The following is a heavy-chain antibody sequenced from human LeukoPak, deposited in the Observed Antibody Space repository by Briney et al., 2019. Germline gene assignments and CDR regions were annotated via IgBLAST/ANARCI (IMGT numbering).Heavy chain of an antibody. Sequence: GGSLRLSCAASGFTFSSYSMNWVRQAPGKGLEWVSSISSSSSYIYYADPVKGRFTISRDNAKNSLYLQMNSLRAEDTAVYYCAREEALGSGSFDYWGQGTLVTVSS. CDR1: GFTFSSYS. V-gene: IGHV3-21*04. J-gene: IGHJ4*02. CDR3: AREEALGSGSFDY. CDR2: ISSSSSYI. D-gene: IGHD1-26*01.